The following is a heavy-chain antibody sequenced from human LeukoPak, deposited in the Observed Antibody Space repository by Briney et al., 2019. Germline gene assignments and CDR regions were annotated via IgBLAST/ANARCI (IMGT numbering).Heavy chain of an antibody. Sequence: ASVKVSCKASGYTFTGYYMHWVRQAPGQGLEWMGWINPNSGGTNYAQKFQGRVTMTRDTSTSTAYMELSRLRSDDTAVYYCARDDEDDYVWGSYRGFPNPLGYWGQGTLVTVSS. CDR1: GYTFTGYY. CDR2: INPNSGGT. D-gene: IGHD3-16*02. CDR3: ARDDEDDYVWGSYRGFPNPLGY. J-gene: IGHJ4*02. V-gene: IGHV1-2*02.